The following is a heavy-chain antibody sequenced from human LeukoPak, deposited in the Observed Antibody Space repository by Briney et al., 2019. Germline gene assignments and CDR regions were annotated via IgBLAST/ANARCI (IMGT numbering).Heavy chain of an antibody. V-gene: IGHV4-34*01. CDR1: GGSFSGYY. J-gene: IGHJ5*02. CDR2: INHSGST. D-gene: IGHD6-13*01. Sequence: PSETLSLTCAVYGGSFSGYYWSWIRQPPGKGLEWIGEINHSGSTNYNPSLKSRVTISVDTSKNQFSLKLSSVTAADTAVYYCARGVVKDSSSRVLTNWFDPWGQGTLVTVSS. CDR3: ARGVVKDSSSRVLTNWFDP.